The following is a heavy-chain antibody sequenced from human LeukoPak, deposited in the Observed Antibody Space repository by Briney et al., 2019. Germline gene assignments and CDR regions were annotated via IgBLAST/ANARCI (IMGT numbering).Heavy chain of an antibody. V-gene: IGHV3-21*01. CDR2: ISSSSSYI. J-gene: IGHJ6*03. Sequence: GGSLSLSCAASGFTFSSYDMNWVGQAPGKGLEWVSSISSSSSYIYYADSVKGRFTISRDNAKKSLYLQMNSLRVEDTAVYYCARSELGYNYYYMDVWGKGTTVTISS. CDR3: ARSELGYNYYYMDV. CDR1: GFTFSSYD. D-gene: IGHD3-10*01.